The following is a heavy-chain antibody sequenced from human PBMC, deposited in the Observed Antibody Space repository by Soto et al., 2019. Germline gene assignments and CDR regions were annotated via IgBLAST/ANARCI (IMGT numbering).Heavy chain of an antibody. D-gene: IGHD2-2*01. CDR2: FYYTGDT. CDR1: GGSVRSGTYY. CDR3: VRSGDGNYCSRGVCFAYDY. V-gene: IGHV4-61*01. Sequence: SETLSLICTVSGGSVRSGTYYWTWIREPPGKTLEVIAYFYYTGDTYYNPSLKSRITISVDTSKNQFSLKLNSVTAADTAVYYCVRSGDGNYCSRGVCFAYDYWGQGSLVTVSS. J-gene: IGHJ4*02.